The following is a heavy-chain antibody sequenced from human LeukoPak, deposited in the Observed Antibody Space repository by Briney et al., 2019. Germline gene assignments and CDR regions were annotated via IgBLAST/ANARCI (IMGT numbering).Heavy chain of an antibody. Sequence: PSQTLSLTCTVSGGSISSGSYYWSWIRQPAGKGLEWIGRIYTSGSTNYNPSLKSRVTISVDTSKNQFSLKLSSVTAADTAVYYCARVTTVTTDPTDYYYYYMDVWGKGTTVTVSS. CDR1: GGSISSGSYY. J-gene: IGHJ6*03. CDR2: IYTSGST. V-gene: IGHV4-61*02. D-gene: IGHD4-11*01. CDR3: ARVTTVTTDPTDYYYYYMDV.